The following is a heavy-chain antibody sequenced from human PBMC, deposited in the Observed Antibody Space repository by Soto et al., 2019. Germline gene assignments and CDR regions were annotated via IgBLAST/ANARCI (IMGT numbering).Heavy chain of an antibody. CDR1: GGSISSSSYY. CDR2: IYYSGST. J-gene: IGHJ4*02. CDR3: ARACSGGSCSEGGDY. Sequence: SETLSLTCTVSGGSISSSSYYWGWIRQPPGKGLEWIGSIYYSGSTYYNPSLKSRVTISVDTSKNQFSLKLSSVTAADTAVYYCARACSGGSCSEGGDYWGQGTLVTVSS. V-gene: IGHV4-39*07. D-gene: IGHD2-15*01.